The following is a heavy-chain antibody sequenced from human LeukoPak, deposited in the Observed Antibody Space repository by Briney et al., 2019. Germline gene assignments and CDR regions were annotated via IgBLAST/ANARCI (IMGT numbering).Heavy chain of an antibody. J-gene: IGHJ4*02. V-gene: IGHV3-15*01. CDR2: IKRKGDDGTI. CDR1: GFTFSNAW. Sequence: GGSLRLSCAASGFTFSNAWMSWVRQAQGRGREGVGRIKRKGDDGTIDYAAPVKGRLSISRDDSKNTLYLQMNSLKSEDAAVYYCTAGTGRSDFDYWGQGTLVTVSS. CDR3: TAGTGRSDFDY. D-gene: IGHD3/OR15-3a*01.